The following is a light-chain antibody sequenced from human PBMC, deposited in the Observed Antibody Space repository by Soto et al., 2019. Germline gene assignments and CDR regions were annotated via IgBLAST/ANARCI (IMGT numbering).Light chain of an antibody. V-gene: IGKV2-30*01. CDR2: KVS. Sequence: DVVMTQSPLSLPVTLGQPASISCRSSQSLVYSDGNTYLNWFQQRPGQSPRRLIYKVSNRDSGVPDRFSGSGSGTDFTLKISRVEAADVGVYYCMQGTHWPPITFGQGTRLEI. CDR3: MQGTHWPPIT. CDR1: QSLVYSDGNTY. J-gene: IGKJ5*01.